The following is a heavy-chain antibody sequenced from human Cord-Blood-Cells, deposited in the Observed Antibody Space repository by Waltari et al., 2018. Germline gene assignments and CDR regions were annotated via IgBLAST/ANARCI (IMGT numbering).Heavy chain of an antibody. V-gene: IGHV1-3*01. Sequence: QVQLVQSGAEVKKPGASVKVSCKSSGYTFISYAMHWVREAPGQRLDGMGWSNAGNGNTKYSQKFQGRVTTTSDTPASTAYMELSSLRSEETAGYYCARGGNIVVVPAAPLDYWGQGTLVTVSS. CDR1: GYTFISYA. J-gene: IGHJ4*02. CDR2: SNAGNGNT. CDR3: ARGGNIVVVPAAPLDY. D-gene: IGHD2-2*01.